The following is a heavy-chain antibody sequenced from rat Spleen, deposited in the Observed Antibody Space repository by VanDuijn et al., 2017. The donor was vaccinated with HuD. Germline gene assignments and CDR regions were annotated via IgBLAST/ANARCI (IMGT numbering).Heavy chain of an antibody. D-gene: IGHD4-3*01. CDR2: INKDSNII. J-gene: IGHJ2*01. CDR1: GFNFNDYW. CDR3: VREELGVDY. V-gene: IGHV4-2*01. Sequence: EVKLVESGGGLVQPGRSLTLSCAASGFNFNDYWMGWVRQAPGKGLEWIGEINKDSNIINYSPSLKDKFSISRDNAQSTLYLQMSKLGSEDTAIYYCVREELGVDYWGQGVMVTVSS.